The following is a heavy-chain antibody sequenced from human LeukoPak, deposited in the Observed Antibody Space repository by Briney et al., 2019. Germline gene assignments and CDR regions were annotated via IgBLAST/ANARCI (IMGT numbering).Heavy chain of an antibody. V-gene: IGHV3-11*03. CDR2: ISSSSSYT. J-gene: IGHJ4*02. CDR3: ARSTRSKTYYFDY. CDR1: GFTFSDYY. Sequence: GGSLRLSCAASGFTFSDYYMSWIRQAPGKGLEWVSYISSSSSYTNYADSVKGRFTISRDSAKNSLYLQMNSLRAEDTAVYYCARSTRSKTYYFDYWGQGTLVTVSS. D-gene: IGHD1-1*01.